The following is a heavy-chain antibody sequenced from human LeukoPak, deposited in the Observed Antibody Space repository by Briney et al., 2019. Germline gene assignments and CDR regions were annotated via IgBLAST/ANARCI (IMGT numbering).Heavy chain of an antibody. CDR3: ARKLGYCTGASCYVDY. V-gene: IGHV3-7*03. Sequence: GGSLRLSCTASGFIFSSYWMTWVRQAPGKGLEWVANIKQDGNEKYYVDSVKGRFTISRDNAQNSLYLQMNSLRADDTAVYYCARKLGYCTGASCYVDYWGQGPLVTVSS. CDR1: GFIFSSYW. J-gene: IGHJ4*02. CDR2: IKQDGNEK. D-gene: IGHD2-2*01.